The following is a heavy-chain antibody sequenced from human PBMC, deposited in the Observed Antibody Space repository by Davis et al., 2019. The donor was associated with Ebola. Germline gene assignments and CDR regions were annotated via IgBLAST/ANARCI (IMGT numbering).Heavy chain of an antibody. CDR2: INPNSGGT. CDR3: ARAHLSYCSGGSCYSGDWFDP. CDR1: GYTFTDYY. V-gene: IGHV1-2*06. D-gene: IGHD2-15*01. Sequence: AASVKVSCKASGYTFTDYYIHWVRQAPGQGLEWMGRINPNSGGTNYAQKFQGRVTMTRDTSISTAYMELSRLRSDDTAVYYCARAHLSYCSGGSCYSGDWFDPWGQGTLVTVSS. J-gene: IGHJ5*02.